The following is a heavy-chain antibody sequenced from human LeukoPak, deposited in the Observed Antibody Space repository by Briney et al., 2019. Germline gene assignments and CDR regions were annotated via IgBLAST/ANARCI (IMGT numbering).Heavy chain of an antibody. J-gene: IGHJ4*02. CDR2: ISGSGGST. CDR1: GFTFSSYA. CDR3: AKDSRIAVAGTEGFDY. Sequence: PGGSLRLSCAASGFTFSSYAMSWVRQAPGKGLEWVSAISGSGGSTYYADSVKGRFTISRDNSKNTLYLQMSSLRAEDTAVYYCAKDSRIAVAGTEGFDYWGQGTLVTVSS. V-gene: IGHV3-23*01. D-gene: IGHD6-19*01.